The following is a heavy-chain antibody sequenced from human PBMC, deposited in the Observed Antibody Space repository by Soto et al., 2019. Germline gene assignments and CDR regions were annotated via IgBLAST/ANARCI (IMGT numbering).Heavy chain of an antibody. V-gene: IGHV4-31*03. J-gene: IGHJ3*02. CDR1: GGSISSGGYY. D-gene: IGHD6-13*01. CDR3: ARDRGGSWSKEPAPDAFDI. Sequence: KPSETLSLTCTVSGGSISSGGYYWSWIRQHPGKGLEWIGYIYYSGSTYYNPSLKSRVTISVDTSKNQFSLKLSSVTAADTAVYYCARDRGGSWSKEPAPDAFDIWGQGTMVTVSS. CDR2: IYYSGST.